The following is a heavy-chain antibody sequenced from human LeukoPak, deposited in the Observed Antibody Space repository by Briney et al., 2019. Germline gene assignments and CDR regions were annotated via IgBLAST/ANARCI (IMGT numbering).Heavy chain of an antibody. CDR2: IYYSGGT. Sequence: PSETLSLTCTVSGASISSSSYYWGWIRQPPGKGLEWIGSIYYSGGTNYNPSLKSRVTISVDTSKNQFSLKLSSVTAADTAVYYCARDRGSGWYNSVDYWGQGTLVTVSS. J-gene: IGHJ4*02. D-gene: IGHD6-19*01. V-gene: IGHV4-39*07. CDR1: GASISSSSYY. CDR3: ARDRGSGWYNSVDY.